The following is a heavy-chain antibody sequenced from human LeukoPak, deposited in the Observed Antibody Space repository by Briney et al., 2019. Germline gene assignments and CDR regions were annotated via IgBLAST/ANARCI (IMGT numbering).Heavy chain of an antibody. J-gene: IGHJ4*02. CDR2: ISSSSSYI. CDR3: ARIIVATYYFDY. V-gene: IGHV3-21*01. CDR1: GFTFSSYS. D-gene: IGHD5-12*01. Sequence: GGSLRLSCAASGFTFSSYSMNWVRQAPGKGLEWVSSISSSSSYIYYADSVKGRFTISRDNAKNSLYLQMNSLRAEDTAVYYCARIIVATYYFDYWGQGTLVTVSS.